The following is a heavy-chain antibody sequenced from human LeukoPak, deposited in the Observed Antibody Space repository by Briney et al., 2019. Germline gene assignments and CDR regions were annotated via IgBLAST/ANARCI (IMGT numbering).Heavy chain of an antibody. CDR3: ARDPSGYSSGWGAFDI. CDR2: INHSGST. D-gene: IGHD6-19*01. Sequence: PSETLSLTCAVYGGSFSGYYWSWIRQPPGKGLEWIGEINHSGSTNYNPSLKSRVTISVDTSKNQFSLKLSSVTAADTAVYYCARDPSGYSSGWGAFDIWGQGTMVTVSS. J-gene: IGHJ3*02. CDR1: GGSFSGYY. V-gene: IGHV4-34*01.